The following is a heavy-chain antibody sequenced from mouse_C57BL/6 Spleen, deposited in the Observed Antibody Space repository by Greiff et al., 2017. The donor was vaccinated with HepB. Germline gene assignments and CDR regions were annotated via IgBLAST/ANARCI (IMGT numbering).Heavy chain of an antibody. V-gene: IGHV5-12*01. CDR3: ARRGVGSSYGFYAMDY. D-gene: IGHD1-1*01. J-gene: IGHJ4*01. CDR1: GFTFSDYY. Sequence: EVQLVESGGGLVQPGGSLKLSCAASGFTFSDYYMYWVRQTPEKRLEWVAYISNGGGSTYYPDTVKGRFTISRGNAKNTLYLQMSRLKSEDTAMYYCARRGVGSSYGFYAMDYWGQGTSVTVSS. CDR2: ISNGGGST.